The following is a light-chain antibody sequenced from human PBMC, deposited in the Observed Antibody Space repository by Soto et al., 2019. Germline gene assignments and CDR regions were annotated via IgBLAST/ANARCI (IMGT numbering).Light chain of an antibody. Sequence: EIVLTQSPATLSLSSGERSTLSCRASQSVSSYLALYQQNTVQDPRLLIYYASNRANGIPARFSGSGSRTGFTPTISSLEAEHFAVYYYQQHKKWPPSTFSPGTKVAIK. V-gene: IGKV3-11*01. CDR1: QSVSSY. CDR2: YAS. J-gene: IGKJ3*01. CDR3: QQHKKWPPST.